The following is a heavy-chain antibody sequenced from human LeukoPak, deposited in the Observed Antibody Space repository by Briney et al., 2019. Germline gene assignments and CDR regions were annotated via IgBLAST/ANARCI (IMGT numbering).Heavy chain of an antibody. Sequence: SQTLSLTCAVSGGSISSGGYSWSWIRQPPRKGLEWIGYIYYSGSTYYNPSLKSRVTISVDTSKNQFSLKLSSVTAADTAVYYCARVGVSSNWFDPWGQGTLVTVSS. CDR3: ARVGVSSNWFDP. D-gene: IGHD3-3*01. J-gene: IGHJ5*02. CDR1: GGSISSGGYS. CDR2: IYYSGST. V-gene: IGHV4-30-2*05.